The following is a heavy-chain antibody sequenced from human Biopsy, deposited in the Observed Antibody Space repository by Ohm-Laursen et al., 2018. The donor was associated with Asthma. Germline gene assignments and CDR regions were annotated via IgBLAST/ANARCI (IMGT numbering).Heavy chain of an antibody. CDR1: GFTFGNFW. Sequence: SLRLSCTASGFTFGNFWMSWGRQTPGKGLEWVATINGDGSQKSYVDSVKGRFTISRDNSKNTLYLQMNSLRAEDTAVYYCAKWDTYYDFWSGYYTRYNYYYYGMDVWGQGTTVTVSS. D-gene: IGHD3-3*01. CDR2: INGDGSQK. CDR3: AKWDTYYDFWSGYYTRYNYYYYGMDV. V-gene: IGHV3-7*01. J-gene: IGHJ6*02.